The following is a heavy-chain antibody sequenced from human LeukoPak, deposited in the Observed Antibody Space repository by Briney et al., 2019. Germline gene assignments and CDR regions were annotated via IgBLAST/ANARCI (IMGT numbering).Heavy chain of an antibody. D-gene: IGHD3-16*02. CDR1: GGSISSYY. Sequence: SETLSLTCTVSGGSISSYYWSWIRQPPGKGLEWIGYIYYSGSTNYNPSLKSRVTISVDTSKNQFSLKLSSVTAADTAVYYCARSPSIYDYVWGSYRYVYYYYMDVWGKGTTVTISS. V-gene: IGHV4-59*01. CDR3: ARSPSIYDYVWGSYRYVYYYYMDV. CDR2: IYYSGST. J-gene: IGHJ6*03.